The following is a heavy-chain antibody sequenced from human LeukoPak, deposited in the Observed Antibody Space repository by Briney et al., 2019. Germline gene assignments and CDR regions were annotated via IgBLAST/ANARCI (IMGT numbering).Heavy chain of an antibody. CDR2: INHSGST. V-gene: IGHV4-34*01. CDR1: GGSFSGYY. Sequence: SETLSLTCAVYGGSFSGYYWSWIRQPPGKGLEWIGEINHSGSTNYNPSLKSRVTISVDTSKNQFSLKLSSVTAADTAVYYCARGRYSIYVRSGVFDYWGQGTLVTVSS. J-gene: IGHJ4*02. CDR3: ARGRYSIYVRSGVFDY. D-gene: IGHD4-11*01.